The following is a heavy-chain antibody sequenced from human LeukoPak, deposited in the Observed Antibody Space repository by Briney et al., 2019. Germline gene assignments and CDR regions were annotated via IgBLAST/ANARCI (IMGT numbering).Heavy chain of an antibody. Sequence: GGSLRLSCAASGFTFTSYGFHWVRQAPGKALEWVAFMSYNGNKKYGDSVKGRFTISRDNAKNTLHLQMNGLRPDDTAVYYCARDPLDISRWANAFDIWGQGTMVTVSS. V-gene: IGHV3-30*03. CDR3: ARDPLDISRWANAFDI. CDR2: MSYNGNK. CDR1: GFTFTSYG. D-gene: IGHD2-2*03. J-gene: IGHJ3*02.